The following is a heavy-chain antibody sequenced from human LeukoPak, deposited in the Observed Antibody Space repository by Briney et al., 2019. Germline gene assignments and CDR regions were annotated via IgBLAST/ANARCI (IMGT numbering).Heavy chain of an antibody. Sequence: SETLSLTCTVSGGSITGHYWSWTRQPAGKGLEWIGRIYTTGSTNYNPSLKSRVTMSVDTSKNQFSLKLSSVTAADTAVYYCARVLSDRFAIFGVVIDTFDIWGQGTMVTVSS. CDR2: IYTTGST. CDR1: GGSITGHY. V-gene: IGHV4-4*07. D-gene: IGHD3-3*01. J-gene: IGHJ3*02. CDR3: ARVLSDRFAIFGVVIDTFDI.